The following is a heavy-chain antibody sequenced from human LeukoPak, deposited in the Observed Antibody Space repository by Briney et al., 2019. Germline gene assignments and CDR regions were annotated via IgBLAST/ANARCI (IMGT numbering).Heavy chain of an antibody. CDR3: GSDNEYFQH. CDR2: IYYSGST. Sequence: SETLSLTCTVSGGSISSSSYYWGWIRQPPGKGLEWIGSIYYSGSTYYNPSLKSRVTISVDTSKNQFSLKLSSVTAADTAVYYCGSDNEYFQHWGQGTLVTVSS. V-gene: IGHV4-39*01. CDR1: GGSISSSSYY. J-gene: IGHJ1*01.